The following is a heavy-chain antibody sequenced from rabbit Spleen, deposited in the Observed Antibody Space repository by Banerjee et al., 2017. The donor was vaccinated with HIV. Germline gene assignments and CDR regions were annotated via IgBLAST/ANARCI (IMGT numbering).Heavy chain of an antibody. D-gene: IGHD8-1*01. CDR2: IYGGDGRST. V-gene: IGHV1S40*01. Sequence: QSLEESGGGLVQPEGSLTLTCTASGFSFNNNYYMCWVRQAPGKGLEWIACIYGGDGRSTAYASWAKGRFTVSKTSSTTVTLQMTSLTAADTATYFCARDTGSSFSSYGMDLWGPGTLVTVS. CDR3: ARDTGSSFSSYGMDL. J-gene: IGHJ6*01. CDR1: GFSFNNNYY.